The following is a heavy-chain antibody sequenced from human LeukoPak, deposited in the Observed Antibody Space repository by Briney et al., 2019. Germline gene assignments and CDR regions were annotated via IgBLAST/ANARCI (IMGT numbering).Heavy chain of an antibody. V-gene: IGHV1-18*01. J-gene: IGHJ3*02. D-gene: IGHD2-2*02. CDR3: ARATYCSSTSCYIRNDAFDI. Sequence: ASVTVSCKASGYTFSRYGISWVRQAPGQGLEWMGWISGYNGNTKSAQMVQGRVTMTTDTSTSAAYMELRSLRSDDTAVYYCARATYCSSTSCYIRNDAFDIWGQGTVVPVSS. CDR2: ISGYNGNT. CDR1: GYTFSRYG.